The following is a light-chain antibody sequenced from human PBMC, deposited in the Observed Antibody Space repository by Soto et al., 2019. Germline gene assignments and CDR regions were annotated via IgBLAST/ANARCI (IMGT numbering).Light chain of an antibody. CDR3: CSYAGSSTLV. CDR1: SSDVGSYNL. CDR2: EGS. Sequence: QSVLNQPASVSGSPGQSITISCTGTSSDVGSYNLVSWYQQHPGKAPKLMIYEGSKRHSGVSNRFSGSKSGNTASLTISGLQAEDEADYYCCSYAGSSTLVFGGGTKLNVL. J-gene: IGLJ2*01. V-gene: IGLV2-23*01.